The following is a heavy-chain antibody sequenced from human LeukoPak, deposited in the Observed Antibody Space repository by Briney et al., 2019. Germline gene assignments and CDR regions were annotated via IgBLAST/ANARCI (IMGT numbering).Heavy chain of an antibody. V-gene: IGHV4-61*02. J-gene: IGHJ5*02. Sequence: SETLSLTCTVSGGSISSGSYYWSWIRQPAGKGLEWIGRVYSSGSTDYNPSLKSRLSISVDTSKIQFPLRLSSVTVADTAVYYCARPPLRGATFFTSYPNWFDTWGQGTLVTVSS. CDR2: VYSSGST. CDR1: GGSISSGSYY. CDR3: ARPPLRGATFFTSYPNWFDT. D-gene: IGHD3-10*01.